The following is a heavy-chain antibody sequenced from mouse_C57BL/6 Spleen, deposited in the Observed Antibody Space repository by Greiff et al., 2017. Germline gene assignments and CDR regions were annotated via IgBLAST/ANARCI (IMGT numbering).Heavy chain of an antibody. Sequence: DVKLQESGGGLVQPGGSMKLSCVASGFTFSNYWMNWVRQSQEKGLEWVAQIRLKSDNYATHYAESVKGRFTISRDDSKSSVYLQMNNLRAEDTGIYYCTGGFLSRYFDVWGTGTTVTVSS. CDR1: GFTFSNYW. CDR3: TGGFLSRYFDV. V-gene: IGHV6-3*01. CDR2: IRLKSDNYAT. D-gene: IGHD1-1*01. J-gene: IGHJ1*03.